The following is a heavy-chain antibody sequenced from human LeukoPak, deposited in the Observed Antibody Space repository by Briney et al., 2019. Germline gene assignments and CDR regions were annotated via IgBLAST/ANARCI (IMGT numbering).Heavy chain of an antibody. J-gene: IGHJ4*02. CDR1: GGSFSGYY. CDR3: ARARGYSGYDV. CDR2: INHSGST. Sequence: ASETLSLTCAVYGGSFSGYYRSWIRQPPGKGLEWIGEINHSGSTNYNPSLKSRVTISVDTSKNQFSLKLSSVTAADTAVYYCARARGYSGYDVWGQGTLVTVSS. V-gene: IGHV4-34*01. D-gene: IGHD5-12*01.